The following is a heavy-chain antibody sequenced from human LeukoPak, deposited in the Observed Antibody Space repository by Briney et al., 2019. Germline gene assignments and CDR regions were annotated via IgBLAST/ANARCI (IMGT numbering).Heavy chain of an antibody. CDR1: GGSISSYY. CDR2: IYYSGST. CDR3: ARSHYDSSGYYLGDAFDI. V-gene: IGHV4-59*01. Sequence: SETLSLTCTVSGGSISSYYWSWIRQPPGKRLEWIGYIYYSGSTNYNPSLKSRVTISVDTSKNQFSLKLSSVTAADTAVYYCARSHYDSSGYYLGDAFDIWGQGTIVTVSS. D-gene: IGHD3-22*01. J-gene: IGHJ3*02.